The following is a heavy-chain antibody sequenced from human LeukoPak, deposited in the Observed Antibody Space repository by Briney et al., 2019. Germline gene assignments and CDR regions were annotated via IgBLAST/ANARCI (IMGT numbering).Heavy chain of an antibody. CDR2: IYYSGST. CDR3: ARDARTHYYYYGMDV. Sequence: SETLSLTCTVSGDSFTSDYWSWIRQPPGKGLEWIGYIYYSGSTNYNPSLKSRVTISVDTSKNQFSLKLSSVTAADTAVYYCARDARTHYYYYGMDVWGQGTTVTVSS. D-gene: IGHD2-2*01. V-gene: IGHV4-59*01. CDR1: GDSFTSDY. J-gene: IGHJ6*02.